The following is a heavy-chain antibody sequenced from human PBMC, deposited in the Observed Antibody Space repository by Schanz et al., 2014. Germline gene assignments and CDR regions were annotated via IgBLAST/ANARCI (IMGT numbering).Heavy chain of an antibody. CDR1: GFTFRTYL. CDR3: ARDRWDWNNAFDI. J-gene: IGHJ3*02. Sequence: EVQLVESGGGLVQPGGSLRLSCAASGFTFRTYLMNWVRQAPGKGLEWVSVIYSGGSTYYADSVKGRFTISRDNSKNTLYLQMNSLRAEDTAVYYCARDRWDWNNAFDIWGQGTMVTVSS. CDR2: IYSGGST. V-gene: IGHV3-66*01. D-gene: IGHD1-1*01.